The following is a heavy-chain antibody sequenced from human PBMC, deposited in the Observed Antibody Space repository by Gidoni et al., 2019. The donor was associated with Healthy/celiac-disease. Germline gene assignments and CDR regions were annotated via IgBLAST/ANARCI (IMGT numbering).Heavy chain of an antibody. CDR1: GGSISSGGYY. D-gene: IGHD2-2*01. CDR2: IYYSGST. V-gene: IGHV4-31*03. J-gene: IGHJ6*02. CDR3: ARHKYRTYYYGMDV. Sequence: QVQLQESGPGLVKPSQTLSLTCTFSGGSISSGGYYWSWIRQHPGKGLEWIGYIYYSGSTYYNPSLKSRVTISVDTSKNQFSLKLSSVTAADTAVYYCARHKYRTYYYGMDVWGQGTTVTVSS.